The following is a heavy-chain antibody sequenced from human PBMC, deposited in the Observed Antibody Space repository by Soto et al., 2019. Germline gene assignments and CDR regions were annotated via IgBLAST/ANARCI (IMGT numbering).Heavy chain of an antibody. J-gene: IGHJ4*02. D-gene: IGHD5-12*01. CDR2: IYHSGSS. CDR1: DGSISSGGYY. Sequence: QVQLQESGPGLVKPSQTLSLTCTVADGSISSGGYYWSWIRLHPEKGLEWIGYIYHSGSSYYNPSLTSRVTMSVDTSKNQFSRNLRSVTAADTAVYYCARGRDGYTLYFGYWGQGTLVTVSS. V-gene: IGHV4-31*03. CDR3: ARGRDGYTLYFGY.